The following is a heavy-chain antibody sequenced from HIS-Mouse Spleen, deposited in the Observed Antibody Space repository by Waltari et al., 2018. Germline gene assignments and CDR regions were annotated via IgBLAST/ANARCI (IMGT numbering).Heavy chain of an antibody. J-gene: IGHJ2*01. CDR3: AREIPYSSSWYDWYFDL. CDR1: GGSISSSSYY. CDR2: IYYSGST. V-gene: IGHV4-39*07. Sequence: QLQLQESGPGLVKPSETLSLTCTGSGGSISSSSYYRGRIRHAPGKGLEWIGSIYYSGSTYYNPSLKSRVTISVDTSKNQFSLKLSSVTAADTAVYYCAREIPYSSSWYDWYFDLWGRGTLVTVSS. D-gene: IGHD6-13*01.